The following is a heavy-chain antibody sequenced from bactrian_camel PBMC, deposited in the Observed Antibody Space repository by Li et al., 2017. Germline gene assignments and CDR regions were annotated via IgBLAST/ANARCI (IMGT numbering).Heavy chain of an antibody. Sequence: VQLVESGGGSVQAGDSLRLSCDISGYTALIQCMGWFRQAPGQEREGVAAIYPRGAITYYSDSVKGRFTISLDNAKTTVYLQMDNLEPEDTAMYYCAARPRWTWETCGFNTPAYNFWGQGTQVTVS. CDR3: AARPRWTWETCGFNTPAYNF. D-gene: IGHD1*01. CDR2: IYPRGAIT. V-gene: IGHV3S40*01. J-gene: IGHJ4*01. CDR1: GYTALIQC.